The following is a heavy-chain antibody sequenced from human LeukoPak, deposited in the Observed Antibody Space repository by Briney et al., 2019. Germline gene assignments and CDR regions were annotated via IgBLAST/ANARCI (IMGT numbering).Heavy chain of an antibody. D-gene: IGHD1-26*01. J-gene: IGHJ4*02. Sequence: PGGSLRLSCAASGFTFSNYGMSWVRQAPGKGLEWVSAISGSGVSTDYADSVKGRFTISRDNSKNTLYLQMNSLRAEDTAVYYCAKDVGKWESLHFFDYWGQGTLVTVSS. CDR2: ISGSGVST. CDR1: GFTFSNYG. CDR3: AKDVGKWESLHFFDY. V-gene: IGHV3-23*01.